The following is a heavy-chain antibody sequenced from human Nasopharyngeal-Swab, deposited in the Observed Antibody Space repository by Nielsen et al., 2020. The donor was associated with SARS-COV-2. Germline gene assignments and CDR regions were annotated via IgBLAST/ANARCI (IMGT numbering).Heavy chain of an antibody. CDR1: GFCFSSSG. Sequence: AESGFCFSSSGMHWVRQAPGKGLEWVAVIWYDGSNKYYADSVKGRFTISRDNSKNTLYLQMNSLRAEDTAVYYCARESTPHCSSTSCLPDYWGQGTLVTVSS. CDR3: ARESTPHCSSTSCLPDY. J-gene: IGHJ4*02. CDR2: IWYDGSNK. D-gene: IGHD2-2*01. V-gene: IGHV3-33*01.